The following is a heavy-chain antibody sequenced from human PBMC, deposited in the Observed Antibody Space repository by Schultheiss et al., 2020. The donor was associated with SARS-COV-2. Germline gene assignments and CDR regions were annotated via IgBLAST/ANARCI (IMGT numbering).Heavy chain of an antibody. V-gene: IGHV3-15*01. J-gene: IGHJ6*02. CDR1: GFTFSNAW. Sequence: GGSLRLSCAASGFTFSNAWMSWVRQAPGKGLEWVGRIKSKTDGGTTDYAAPVKGRFTISRDDSKSIAYLQMNSLKTEDTAVYYCTTDPKVPTYYYYGMDVWGQGTTVTVSS. CDR3: TTDPKVPTYYYYGMDV. CDR2: IKSKTDGGTT.